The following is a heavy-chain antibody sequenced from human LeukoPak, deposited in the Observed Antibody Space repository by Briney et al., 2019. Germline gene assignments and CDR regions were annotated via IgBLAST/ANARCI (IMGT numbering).Heavy chain of an antibody. D-gene: IGHD1/OR15-1a*01. CDR3: ATIAAYNWNSGYWFDP. Sequence: ASVKVSCKASGYTFTSYGISWVRQAPGQGLEWMGWISAYNGNTNYAQKLQGRVTMTTDTSTSTAYMELRSLRSDDTAVYYCATIAAYNWNSGYWFDPWGQGTLVTVSS. CDR2: ISAYNGNT. V-gene: IGHV1-18*01. CDR1: GYTFTSYG. J-gene: IGHJ5*02.